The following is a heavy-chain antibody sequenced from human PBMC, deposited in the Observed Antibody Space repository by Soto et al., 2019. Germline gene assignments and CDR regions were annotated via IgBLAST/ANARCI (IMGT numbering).Heavy chain of an antibody. CDR2: ISYDGSNK. CDR3: ARVHSSGWYSVDY. J-gene: IGHJ4*02. Sequence: GGSLRLSCAASGFTFSSNIMHWVRQAPGKGLEWVAVISYDGSNKYYADSVKGRFTISRDNSKKTLYLQMNSLRTEDTAVYYCARVHSSGWYSVDYWGQGTLVTVSS. D-gene: IGHD6-19*01. CDR1: GFTFSSNI. V-gene: IGHV3-30-3*01.